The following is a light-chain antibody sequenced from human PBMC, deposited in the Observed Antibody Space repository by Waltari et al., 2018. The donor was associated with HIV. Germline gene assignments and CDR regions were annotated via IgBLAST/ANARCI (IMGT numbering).Light chain of an antibody. J-gene: IGLJ2*01. Sequence: QSALTQPASVSGSPGQSITISCTGTSSAVGNYNYVSWYQQHPGKAPKLMVYDVTKRPSGFSNRFSGSKSGNTASLTISGLQAEDEADYYCCSYAGSSTFVFGGGTKLTVL. CDR2: DVT. V-gene: IGLV2-23*02. CDR3: CSYAGSSTFV. CDR1: SSAVGNYNY.